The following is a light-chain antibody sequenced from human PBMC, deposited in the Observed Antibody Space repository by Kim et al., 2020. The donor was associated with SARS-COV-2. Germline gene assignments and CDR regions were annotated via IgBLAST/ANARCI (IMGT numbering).Light chain of an antibody. CDR1: SSDVGGYNY. Sequence: QSALTQPASVSGSPGQSITISCTGTSSDVGGYNYVSWYQQHPGKAPKLMIYDVSKRPSGVSNRFSGSKSGNTASLTISGLQAEDEEDYYCSSYSSSSTYVFGAGTQVTVL. CDR3: SSYSSSSTYV. J-gene: IGLJ1*01. V-gene: IGLV2-14*01. CDR2: DVS.